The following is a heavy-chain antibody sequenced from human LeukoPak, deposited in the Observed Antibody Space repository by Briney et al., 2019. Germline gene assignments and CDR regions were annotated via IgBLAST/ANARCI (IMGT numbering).Heavy chain of an antibody. V-gene: IGHV3-23*01. D-gene: IGHD6-13*01. Sequence: PGGSLRLSCAASGFTFSSYAMSWVRQAPGKGLEWVSAISGSGGSTYYADSVKGWFTISRDNSKNTLYLQMNSLRAEDTAVYYCAKRAIYSSSWYYGFDYWGQGTLVTVSS. CDR2: ISGSGGST. J-gene: IGHJ4*02. CDR3: AKRAIYSSSWYYGFDY. CDR1: GFTFSSYA.